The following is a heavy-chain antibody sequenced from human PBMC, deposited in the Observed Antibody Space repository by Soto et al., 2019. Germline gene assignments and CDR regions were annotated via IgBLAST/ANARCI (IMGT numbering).Heavy chain of an antibody. J-gene: IGHJ4*02. D-gene: IGHD3-22*01. CDR2: IGYDGSNK. CDR1: GFTFSSYG. V-gene: IGHV3-33*01. Sequence: QVQLVESGGGLVQPGRSLRLSCAASGFTFSSYGMHWVRQAPGKGLEWVAVIGYDGSNKYYDDSVKGRLTISSDNSKNTLYLQLNSLRAEDTAGYYCARDSDYYDRRGFDERGQGTLVSVSS. CDR3: ARDSDYYDRRGFDE.